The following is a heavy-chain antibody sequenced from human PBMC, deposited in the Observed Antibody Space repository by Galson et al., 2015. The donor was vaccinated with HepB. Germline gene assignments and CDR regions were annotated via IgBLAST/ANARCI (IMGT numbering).Heavy chain of an antibody. CDR1: GFTFSSYS. D-gene: IGHD1-26*01. CDR2: ISGSSSSI. J-gene: IGHJ6*02. V-gene: IGHV3-48*04. CDR3: ARDVGDFYYYGMDV. Sequence: SLRLSCAASGFTFSSYSMNWVRQAPGKGLEWVSYISGSSSSIYYADSVKGRFAISRDNAKKSLSLQMNSLRAEDTAVYYCARDVGDFYYYGMDVWGQGTTDTVSS.